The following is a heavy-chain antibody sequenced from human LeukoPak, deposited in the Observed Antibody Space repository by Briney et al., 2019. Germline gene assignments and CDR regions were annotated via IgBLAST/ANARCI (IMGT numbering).Heavy chain of an antibody. Sequence: SETLSLTCTVSGGSISSYYWSWIRQPPGKGLEWIGYIYYSGSTNYNPSLKSRVTISVDTSKNQFSLKLSSVTAADTAVYYCARGGIGDIAAAGTTGWFDPWGQGTLVTVSS. D-gene: IGHD6-13*01. CDR3: ARGGIGDIAAAGTTGWFDP. CDR2: IYYSGST. J-gene: IGHJ5*02. CDR1: GGSISSYY. V-gene: IGHV4-59*01.